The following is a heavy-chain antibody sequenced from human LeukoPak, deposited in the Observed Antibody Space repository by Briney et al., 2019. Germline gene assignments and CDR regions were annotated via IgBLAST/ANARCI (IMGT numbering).Heavy chain of an antibody. D-gene: IGHD3-22*01. V-gene: IGHV3-64*01. CDR2: ISSNGGST. Sequence: PGGSLRLSCAASGFTFSSYAMHWVRQAPGKGLEYVSAISSNGGSTYYANSVKGRFTISRDNSKNTLYLQMGSLRAEDMAVYYCARVGGYDSSGYGDYWGQGTRVTVPS. CDR3: ARVGGYDSSGYGDY. CDR1: GFTFSSYA. J-gene: IGHJ4*02.